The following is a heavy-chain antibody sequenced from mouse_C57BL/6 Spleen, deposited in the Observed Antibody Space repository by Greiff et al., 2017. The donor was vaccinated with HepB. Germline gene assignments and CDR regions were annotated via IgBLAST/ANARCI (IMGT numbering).Heavy chain of an antibody. D-gene: IGHD3-2*02. J-gene: IGHJ2*01. CDR1: GFTFTDYY. Sequence: EVKLMESGGGLVQPGGSLSLSCAASGFTFTDYYMSWVRQPPGKALEWLGFIRNKANGYTTEYSASVKGRFTISRDNSQSILYLQMNALRAEDSATYYCARYYSSGSFDYWGQGTTLTVSS. CDR3: ARYYSSGSFDY. V-gene: IGHV7-3*01. CDR2: IRNKANGYTT.